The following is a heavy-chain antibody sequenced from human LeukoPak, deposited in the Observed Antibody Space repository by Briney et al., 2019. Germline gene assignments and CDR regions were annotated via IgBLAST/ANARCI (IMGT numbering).Heavy chain of an antibody. Sequence: SETLSLTCTVSGGSISSYYWSWIRQPPGKGLEWIGYIYYSGSTNYNPSLKSRVTISVGTSKNQFSLKLSSVTAADTAVYFCARGGRLLGKFDYWGQGTLVTVSS. CDR1: GGSISSYY. D-gene: IGHD3-22*01. CDR2: IYYSGST. V-gene: IGHV4-59*01. J-gene: IGHJ4*02. CDR3: ARGGRLLGKFDY.